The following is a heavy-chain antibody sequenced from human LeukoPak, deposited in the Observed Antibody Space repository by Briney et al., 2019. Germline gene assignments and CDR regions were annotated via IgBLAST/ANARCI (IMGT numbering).Heavy chain of an antibody. D-gene: IGHD2-15*01. CDR3: ARGYCSGGSCYSYYYYNYMDV. J-gene: IGHJ6*03. CDR2: IYYSGSN. Sequence: SETLSLTCTVSGGSISSSSYYWGWVRQPPGKGLEWLGSIYYSGSNYYNPSLNSRVTISVDTSKNQFSMKLSSVTAADTAVYYCARGYCSGGSCYSYYYYNYMDVGGKGTTVTVS. CDR1: GGSISSSSYY. V-gene: IGHV4-39*01.